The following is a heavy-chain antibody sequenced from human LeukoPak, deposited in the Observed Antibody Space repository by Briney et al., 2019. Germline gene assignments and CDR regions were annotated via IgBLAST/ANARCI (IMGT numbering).Heavy chain of an antibody. Sequence: ASVKVSCKASGYTFTSYAMHWVRQAPGQRLEWMGWISAGNGNTKYSQKFQGRVTITRDTSASTAYMELSSLRSEDTAVYYCARDRPEVVPAAMHFYGMDVWGQGTTVTVSS. CDR3: ARDRPEVVPAAMHFYGMDV. CDR2: ISAGNGNT. D-gene: IGHD2-2*01. CDR1: GYTFTSYA. V-gene: IGHV1-3*01. J-gene: IGHJ6*02.